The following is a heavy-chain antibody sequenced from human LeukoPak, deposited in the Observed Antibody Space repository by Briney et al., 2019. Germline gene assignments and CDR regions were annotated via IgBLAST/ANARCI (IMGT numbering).Heavy chain of an antibody. Sequence: PSETLSLTCAVYGGSFSGYYWSWIRQPPGKGLGWIGEINHSGSTNYNPSLKSRVTISVDTSKNQFSLKLSSVTAADTAVYYCARGLGYGDYGSRSRIRNWFDPWGQGTLVTVSS. V-gene: IGHV4-34*01. CDR1: GGSFSGYY. J-gene: IGHJ5*02. CDR2: INHSGST. CDR3: ARGLGYGDYGSRSRIRNWFDP. D-gene: IGHD4-17*01.